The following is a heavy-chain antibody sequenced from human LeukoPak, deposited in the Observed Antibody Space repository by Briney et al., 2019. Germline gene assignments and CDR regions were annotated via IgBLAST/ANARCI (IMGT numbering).Heavy chain of an antibody. D-gene: IGHD6-19*01. J-gene: IGHJ4*02. CDR3: ARDSWLGRKSGLDY. V-gene: IGHV1-18*01. Sequence: ASVKVSCKASGYTFTTYDVNWVRQAPGQGLEWMGWISVYNGVTNYAQKLQGRVTMTTDTSTSTAYMEVRSLRSDDTAVYYCARDSWLGRKSGLDYWGQGTLVTVSS. CDR1: GYTFTTYD. CDR2: ISVYNGVT.